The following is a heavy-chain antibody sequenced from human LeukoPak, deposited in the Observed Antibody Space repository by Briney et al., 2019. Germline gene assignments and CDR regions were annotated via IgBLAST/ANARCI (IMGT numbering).Heavy chain of an antibody. D-gene: IGHD1-26*01. Sequence: ASVKVSCKASGYTFTSYGISWVRQAPGQGLEWMGWISAYNGNTNYAQKLQGRVTMTTDTSTSTAYMELRSLRSDDTAVYYCARDRKIWHIVGANTADYWGQGTLVTVSS. V-gene: IGHV1-18*01. J-gene: IGHJ4*02. CDR2: ISAYNGNT. CDR3: ARDRKIWHIVGANTADY. CDR1: GYTFTSYG.